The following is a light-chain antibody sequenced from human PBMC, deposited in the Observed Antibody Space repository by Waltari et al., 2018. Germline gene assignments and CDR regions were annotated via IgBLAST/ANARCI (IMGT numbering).Light chain of an antibody. CDR3: CSYAGDSSYV. Sequence: QSALTQPRSVSGSPGQSVTLSCTGTSSDVGAYKYCSWYQHHPGKAPKLILFDVTKRPSGVPDRFSGSKSGDTASLTISGLEASDESDYFCCSYAGDSSYVFGTGTTVSVL. CDR2: DVT. V-gene: IGLV2-11*01. J-gene: IGLJ1*01. CDR1: SSDVGAYKY.